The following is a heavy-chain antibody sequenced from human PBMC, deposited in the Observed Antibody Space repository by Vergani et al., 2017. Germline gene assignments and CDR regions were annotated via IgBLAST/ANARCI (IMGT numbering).Heavy chain of an antibody. V-gene: IGHV4-39*01. CDR3: AISGYSSGGIDY. CDR1: GGSISSSSYY. D-gene: IGHD6-19*01. Sequence: QLQLQESGPGLVKPSETLSLTCTVSGGSISSSSYYWGWIRQPPGKGLEWIGSIYYSGSTYYNPSLKSRVTISVDTSKNQFSLKLSSVTAADTAVYYCAISGYSSGGIDYWGQGTLVTVSS. J-gene: IGHJ4*02. CDR2: IYYSGST.